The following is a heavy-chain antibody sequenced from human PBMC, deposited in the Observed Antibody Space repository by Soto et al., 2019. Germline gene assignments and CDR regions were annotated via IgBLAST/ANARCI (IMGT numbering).Heavy chain of an antibody. CDR3: ARGDRYFDWLFPGGWFDP. CDR1: GVTYSSYA. V-gene: IGHV3-30-3*01. Sequence: GRSLRLSCAASGVTYSSYAMHWVLQAAGKALEWVAGISYDASNKYYADSVQGHSTISRDNSKNTLYLQMNSLRAEDTAVYYCARGDRYFDWLFPGGWFDPWGQGTLVTVSS. D-gene: IGHD3-9*01. CDR2: ISYDASNK. J-gene: IGHJ5*02.